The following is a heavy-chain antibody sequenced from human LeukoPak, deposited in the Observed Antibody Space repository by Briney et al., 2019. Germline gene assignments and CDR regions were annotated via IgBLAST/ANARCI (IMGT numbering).Heavy chain of an antibody. Sequence: GGSLRLSCVASGLPIVAFAMHWVRQAPGKGLEWVSLISGDGVSTFYADSVKGRFSISRDNSKNSLSLEMNSLRTEDTAMYYCARESGKFDYWGQGTLVAVSS. CDR3: ARESGKFDY. CDR1: GLPIVAFA. V-gene: IGHV3-43*02. CDR2: ISGDGVST. J-gene: IGHJ4*02.